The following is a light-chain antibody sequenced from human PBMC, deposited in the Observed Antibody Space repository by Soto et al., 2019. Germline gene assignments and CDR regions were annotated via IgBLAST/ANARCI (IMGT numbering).Light chain of an antibody. CDR2: TVS. CDR3: LQNNSYPVT. CDR1: QGIRHD. J-gene: IGKJ1*01. V-gene: IGKV1-17*01. Sequence: DIQMTQSPSSLSASVGDRVTITCRASQGIRHDLGWYQQKPGKAPKRLIYTVSSLQSGVPPRFSGSGSGTEFTLTISSLQSEDFATYYCLQNNSYPVTFGQGTKVDIK.